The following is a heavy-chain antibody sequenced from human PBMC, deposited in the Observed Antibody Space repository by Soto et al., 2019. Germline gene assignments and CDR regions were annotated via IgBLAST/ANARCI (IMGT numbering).Heavy chain of an antibody. V-gene: IGHV1-69*02. CDR1: GGTLSSYT. J-gene: IGHJ4*02. CDR3: ARGDYYDSSGPSD. CDR2: IIPIVGIA. Sequence: QVQLVQSGAEVKKPGSSVKVSCKASGGTLSSYTINWVRQAPGQGLEWMGRIIPIVGIANYAQKFQGRVTMTADKSTSTAYMELSSLRSEDTAVYYCARGDYYDSSGPSDWGQGSLVTVSS. D-gene: IGHD3-22*01.